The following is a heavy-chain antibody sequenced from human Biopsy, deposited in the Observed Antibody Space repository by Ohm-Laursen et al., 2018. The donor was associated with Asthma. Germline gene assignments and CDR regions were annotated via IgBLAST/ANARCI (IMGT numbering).Heavy chain of an antibody. CDR3: ARTFHFWSPYHAEHYQL. Sequence: SLRLSCSASGFTFGDYWMSWVRQVQGRGLEWVANIKHDGSEKNHVDSLKGRFTISRDNAKNSLYLQMNSLRAEDTAVYYCARTFHFWSPYHAEHYQLWGQGTLVTVSS. J-gene: IGHJ1*01. D-gene: IGHD3-3*02. CDR1: GFTFGDYW. V-gene: IGHV3-7*01. CDR2: IKHDGSEK.